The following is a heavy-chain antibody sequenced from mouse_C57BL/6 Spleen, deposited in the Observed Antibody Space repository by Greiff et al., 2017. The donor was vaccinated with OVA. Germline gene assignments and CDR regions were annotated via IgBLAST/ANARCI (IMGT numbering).Heavy chain of an antibody. CDR2: ISYDGSN. V-gene: IGHV3-6*01. Sequence: EVKLVESGPGLVKPSQSLSLTCSVTGYSITSGYYWNWIRQFPGNKLEWVGYISYDGSNNYNPSLKNRISITRDTSKNQFFLKLNSVTTEDTATYYCARNGYYDAMDYWGQGTSVTVSS. CDR3: ARNGYYDAMDY. D-gene: IGHD2-14*01. CDR1: GYSITSGYY. J-gene: IGHJ4*01.